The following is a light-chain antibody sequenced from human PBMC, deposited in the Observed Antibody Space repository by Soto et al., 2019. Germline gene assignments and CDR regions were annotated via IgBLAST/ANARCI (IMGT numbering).Light chain of an antibody. CDR3: QTWDTGARVV. J-gene: IGLJ2*01. CDR1: SGHISYA. Sequence: QSVLTQSPSASASLGASVKLTCTLSSGHISYAIAWHQQQPEKGPRYLMKLSSDGSHSKGDGLPDRFSGSSSGAERYLTISSLPSEDEADYYCQTWDTGARVVFGGGTKLTVL. CDR2: LSSDGSH. V-gene: IGLV4-69*01.